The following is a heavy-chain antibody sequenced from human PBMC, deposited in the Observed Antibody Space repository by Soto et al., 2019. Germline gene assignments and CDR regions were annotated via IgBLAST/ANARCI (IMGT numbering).Heavy chain of an antibody. CDR3: AKGGGYTYGLFDY. CDR2: ISWDGDIT. D-gene: IGHD5-18*01. Sequence: PGGSLRLSCAASGFPFDDYAMHWVRQAPGKGLEWVSFISWDGDITYYADSVKGRFTISRDNSQNSLYLQVNSLRGEDTAFYYCAKGGGYTYGLFDYWGQGTQVTVSS. V-gene: IGHV3-43D*04. CDR1: GFPFDDYA. J-gene: IGHJ4*02.